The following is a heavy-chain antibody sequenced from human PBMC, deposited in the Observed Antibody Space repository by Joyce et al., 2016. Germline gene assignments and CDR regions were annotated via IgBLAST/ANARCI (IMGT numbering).Heavy chain of an antibody. V-gene: IGHV4-59*01. Sequence: QVQLQQSGPGLVKPSETLSLTCTVSGGSMNNYFWSWIRQPPGKGLEWVGNVSSSGGPNYNPSLKLRVSRSMDTSNKQFSLRLSSVTTADTAVYYCAGGYLGFYYFDFWGLGTLVSVS. J-gene: IGHJ4*02. CDR3: AGGYLGFYYFDF. D-gene: IGHD3-16*02. CDR2: VSSSGGP. CDR1: GGSMNNYF.